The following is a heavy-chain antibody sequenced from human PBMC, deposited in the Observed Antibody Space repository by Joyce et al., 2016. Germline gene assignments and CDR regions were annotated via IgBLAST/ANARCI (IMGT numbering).Heavy chain of an antibody. V-gene: IGHV3-74*01. CDR2: INSDGNST. J-gene: IGHJ6*02. D-gene: IGHD6-6*01. CDR1: GFTFSSYW. CDR3: GRRSEYRRGMDV. Sequence: EVQLMESGGGLVQPGGSLRLSCAASGFTFSSYWMHWVRQGAGRGLVLGSQINSDGNSTTYADSVRGRFTLSRDNAKNTVYLQMNSLRVEDTAIYYCGRRSEYRRGMDVWGQGTTVTVSS.